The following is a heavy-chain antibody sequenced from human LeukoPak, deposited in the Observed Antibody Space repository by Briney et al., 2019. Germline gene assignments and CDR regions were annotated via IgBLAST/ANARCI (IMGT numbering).Heavy chain of an antibody. CDR3: ARGVFLNDFWSGTVDY. CDR1: GYTFTGYY. D-gene: IGHD3-3*01. Sequence: GASVKVSCKASGYTFTGYYMHWVRQAPGQGIEWMGWINPNSGGTNYAQKFQGRVTMTRDTSISTAYMELGRLRSDDTALYYCARGVFLNDFWSGTVDYWGQGTLVTVSS. V-gene: IGHV1-2*02. J-gene: IGHJ4*02. CDR2: INPNSGGT.